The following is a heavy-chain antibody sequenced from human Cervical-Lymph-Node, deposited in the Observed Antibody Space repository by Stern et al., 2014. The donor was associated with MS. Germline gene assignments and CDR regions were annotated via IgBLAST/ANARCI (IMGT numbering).Heavy chain of an antibody. D-gene: IGHD6-19*01. CDR1: GYTLNDLS. CDR3: ASAVTGLNYYFHALDV. V-gene: IGHV1-24*01. Sequence: MQLVESGAEVKKPGASVKVSCKVSGYTLNDLSLHWVRQAPGEGLEWMGGSSPEDGETIFAQGLQRRVTVTEDTSTDTAYMELSSLRSEDMAVYYCASAVTGLNYYFHALDVWGQGTTVTVSS. CDR2: SSPEDGET. J-gene: IGHJ6*02.